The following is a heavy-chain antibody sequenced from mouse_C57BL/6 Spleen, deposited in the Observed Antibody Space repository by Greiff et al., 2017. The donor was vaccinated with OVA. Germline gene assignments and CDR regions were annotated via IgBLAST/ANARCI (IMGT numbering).Heavy chain of an antibody. J-gene: IGHJ4*01. CDR2: IYPRSGNT. CDR1: GYTFTSYG. CDR3: ARRYGSSDYAMDY. D-gene: IGHD1-1*01. V-gene: IGHV1-81*01. Sequence: QVQLKQSGAELARPGASVKLSCKASGYTFTSYGISWVKQRTGQGLEWIGEIYPRSGNTYYNEKFKGKATLTADKSSSTAYMELRSLTSEDSAVYFCARRYGSSDYAMDYWGQGTSVTVSS.